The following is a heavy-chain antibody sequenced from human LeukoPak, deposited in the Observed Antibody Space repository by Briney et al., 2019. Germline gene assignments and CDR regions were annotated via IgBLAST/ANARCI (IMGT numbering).Heavy chain of an antibody. CDR3: AASPTNGMDV. V-gene: IGHV3-30*03. CDR1: GFTFSSYG. CDR2: ISYDGSNK. J-gene: IGHJ6*02. Sequence: GSLRLSCAASGFTFSSYGLHWVRQAPGKGLEWVAVISYDGSNKYYADSVKGRFTISRDNSKNTLYLQMNSLRAEDTAVYYCAASPTNGMDVWGQGTTVTVSS.